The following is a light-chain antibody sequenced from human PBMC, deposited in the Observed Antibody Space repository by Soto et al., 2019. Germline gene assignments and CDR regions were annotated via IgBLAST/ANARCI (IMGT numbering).Light chain of an antibody. V-gene: IGLV1-40*01. Sequence: SVLTQPPSVSGAPGQRVTISCTGRSSNIGAGYDVHWYQQLPGAAPKLLIYDNTNRPSGIPDRFSGSKSGTSASLAITGLQAEDEADYYCQSYDSSLSGYVFGSGTKLTVL. CDR1: SSNIGAGYD. CDR2: DNT. J-gene: IGLJ1*01. CDR3: QSYDSSLSGYV.